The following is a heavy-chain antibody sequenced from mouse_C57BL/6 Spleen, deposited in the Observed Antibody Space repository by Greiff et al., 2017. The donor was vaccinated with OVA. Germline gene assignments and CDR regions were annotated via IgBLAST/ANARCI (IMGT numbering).Heavy chain of an antibody. V-gene: IGHV1-69*01. J-gene: IGHJ2*01. CDR3: ARGTMPPLDY. D-gene: IGHD1-1*02. Sequence: VQLQQSGAELVMPGASVKLSCKASGYTFTSYWMHWVKQRPGQGLEWIGEIDPSDSYTNYNQKFKGKSTLTVDKSSSTAYMQLSSLTSEDSAVYYCARGTMPPLDYWGQGTTLTVSS. CDR1: GYTFTSYW. CDR2: IDPSDSYT.